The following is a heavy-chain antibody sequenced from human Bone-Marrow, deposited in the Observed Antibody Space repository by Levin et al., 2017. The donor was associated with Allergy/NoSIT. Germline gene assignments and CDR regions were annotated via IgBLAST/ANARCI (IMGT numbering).Heavy chain of an antibody. J-gene: IGHJ4*02. CDR1: GFTVSNNY. CDR3: ARGEISGVTGDY. D-gene: IGHD3-10*01. Sequence: GGSLRLSCAASGFTVSNNYMRWVRQAPGKGLEWVSLIYSGGSTYYADSVKGRFTISRDKSKNTLYLQMNSLRVEDTAVYYGARGEISGVTGDYWGQGTLVTVSS. CDR2: IYSGGST. V-gene: IGHV3-53*01.